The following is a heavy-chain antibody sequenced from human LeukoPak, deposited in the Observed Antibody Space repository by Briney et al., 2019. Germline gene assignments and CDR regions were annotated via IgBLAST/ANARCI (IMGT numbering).Heavy chain of an antibody. J-gene: IGHJ4*02. V-gene: IGHV3-7*01. CDR1: GFTFSSHW. CDR3: AVLANDY. CDR2: INQDGSET. Sequence: GGSLRLSCAASGFTFSSHWMSWVRQAPGKGLEWVANINQDGSETQYVDSVKGRFTISRDNAKNSLYLQMNSLRAEDTAVYYCAVLANDYWGQGTLVTVSS.